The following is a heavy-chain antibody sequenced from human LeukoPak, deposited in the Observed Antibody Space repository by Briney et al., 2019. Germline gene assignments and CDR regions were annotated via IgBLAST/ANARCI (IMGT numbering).Heavy chain of an antibody. CDR1: GFTFSDYY. D-gene: IGHD3-10*01. Sequence: GGSLRLSCAASGFTFSDYYMSWIRQAPGKGLEWVSYISSSGSTIYYADSVKGRFTISRDNSKNTLYLQMNSLRAEDTAVYYCAKDTLIRGINWFDPWGQGTLVTVSS. V-gene: IGHV3-11*01. CDR3: AKDTLIRGINWFDP. CDR2: ISSSGSTI. J-gene: IGHJ5*02.